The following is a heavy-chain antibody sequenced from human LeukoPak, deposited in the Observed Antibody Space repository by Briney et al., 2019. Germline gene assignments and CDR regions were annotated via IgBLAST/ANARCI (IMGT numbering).Heavy chain of an antibody. CDR2: INPNSGGT. Sequence: ASVKVSCKASGYTFTGYYMHWVRQAPGQGLEWMGWINPNSGGTNYAQKFQGRVTMTRDTSISTAYMELSRLRSDDTAVYYCAREAKKGRGYSYGTSDDVFDIWGQGTMVTVSS. CDR3: AREAKKGRGYSYGTSDDVFDI. J-gene: IGHJ3*02. CDR1: GYTFTGYY. D-gene: IGHD5-18*01. V-gene: IGHV1-2*02.